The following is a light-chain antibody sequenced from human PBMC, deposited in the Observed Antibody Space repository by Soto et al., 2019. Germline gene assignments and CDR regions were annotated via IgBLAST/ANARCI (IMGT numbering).Light chain of an antibody. V-gene: IGLV7-46*01. J-gene: IGLJ2*01. CDR1: TGIVTSGHY. Sequence: QAVVTQEPSLTVSPGGTVTLTCGSSTGIVTSGHYPYWVQQKPGQVPRTLIYDTSNKHSWTPARFSGSLLGGKAALTLSGAQRDDEAEYYCLLSYDGARFVLFGGGTKLTVL. CDR2: DTS. CDR3: LLSYDGARFVL.